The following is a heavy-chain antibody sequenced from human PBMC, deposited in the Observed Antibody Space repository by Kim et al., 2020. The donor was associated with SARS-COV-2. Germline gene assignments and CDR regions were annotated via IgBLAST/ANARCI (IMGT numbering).Heavy chain of an antibody. V-gene: IGHV3-15*01. CDR3: TTGLRFLEWFDAFDI. D-gene: IGHD3-3*01. Sequence: APVKGRFTISRDDSKNTLYLQMNSLKTEDTAVYYCTTGLRFLEWFDAFDIWGQGTMVTVSS. J-gene: IGHJ3*02.